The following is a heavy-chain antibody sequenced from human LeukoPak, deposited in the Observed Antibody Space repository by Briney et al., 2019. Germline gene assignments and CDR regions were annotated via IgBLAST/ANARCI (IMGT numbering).Heavy chain of an antibody. Sequence: SETLSLTCAVSGYSISSGYYWGWIRQPPGKGLEWIGSIYHSGSTYYNPSLKSRVTISVDTSKNQFSLKLSSVTAADTAVYYCARASQDYYYFMHVWGKGTTVTVSS. V-gene: IGHV4-38-2*01. CDR3: ARASQDYYYFMHV. CDR1: GYSISSGYY. CDR2: IYHSGST. J-gene: IGHJ6*03.